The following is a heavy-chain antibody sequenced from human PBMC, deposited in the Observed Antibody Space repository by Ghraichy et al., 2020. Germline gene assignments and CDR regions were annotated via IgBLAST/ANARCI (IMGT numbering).Heavy chain of an antibody. Sequence: ESLNISCAVYGGSFSGYYWSWIRQPPGKGLEWIGEINHSGSTNYNPSLKSRVTISVDTSKNQFSLKLSSVTAADTAVYYCARGTSSGWGDPKYNWFDPWGQGTLVTVSS. CDR3: ARGTSSGWGDPKYNWFDP. CDR1: GGSFSGYY. CDR2: INHSGST. D-gene: IGHD6-19*01. V-gene: IGHV4-34*01. J-gene: IGHJ5*02.